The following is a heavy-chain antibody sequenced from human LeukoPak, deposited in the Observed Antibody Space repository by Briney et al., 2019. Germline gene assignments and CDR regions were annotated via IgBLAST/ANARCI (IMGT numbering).Heavy chain of an antibody. CDR3: TRSGRGGAFDI. V-gene: IGHV3-20*03. Sequence: NWNGDTIGYADSVKGRFTISGDNAKNRLYLQMSSLRADDTAVYYCTRSGRGGAFDIWGQGTMVTVSS. CDR2: NWNGDTI. J-gene: IGHJ3*02. D-gene: IGHD1-26*01.